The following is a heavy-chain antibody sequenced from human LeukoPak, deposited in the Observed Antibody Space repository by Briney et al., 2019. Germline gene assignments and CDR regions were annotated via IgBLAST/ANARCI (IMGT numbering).Heavy chain of an antibody. CDR3: ARDLLARGIFAY. J-gene: IGHJ4*02. CDR2: ISSSSSYI. CDR1: GFTFSSYA. Sequence: GGSLRLSCAASGFTFSSYAMHWVRQAPGKGLEWVSSISSSSSYIYYADSVRGRFTISRDNAKNSLYLQMNSLRAEDTAVYYCARDLLARGIFAYWGQGTLVTVSS. D-gene: IGHD3-16*01. V-gene: IGHV3-21*01.